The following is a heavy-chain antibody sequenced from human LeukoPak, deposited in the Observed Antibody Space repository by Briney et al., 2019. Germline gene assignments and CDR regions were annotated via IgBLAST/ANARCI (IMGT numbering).Heavy chain of an antibody. CDR3: AREALPGGYDSSGEPDY. D-gene: IGHD3-22*01. J-gene: IGHJ4*02. V-gene: IGHV1-69*04. Sequence: SVKVSCKASGGTFSSYAISWVRQAPGQGLEWMGRIIPIFGIASYAQKFQGRVTITADKSTSTAYMELSSLRSEDTAVYYCAREALPGGYDSSGEPDYWGQGTLVTVSS. CDR2: IIPIFGIA. CDR1: GGTFSSYA.